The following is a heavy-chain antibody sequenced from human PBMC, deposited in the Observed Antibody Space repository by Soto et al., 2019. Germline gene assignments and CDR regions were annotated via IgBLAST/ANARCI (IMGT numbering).Heavy chain of an antibody. CDR3: SRDRYYYDSSGSSPDAFDI. J-gene: IGHJ3*02. V-gene: IGHV1-46*01. CDR2: INPSGGST. D-gene: IGHD3-22*01. Sequence: ASVKVSCKASGDTFTSYYMHWVRQAPGQGLEWMGIINPSGGSTSYAQKFQGRVTMTTDTSTSTVYMELSSLRSEYTAVYYFSRDRYYYDSSGSSPDAFDIWGQGTMVT. CDR1: GDTFTSYY.